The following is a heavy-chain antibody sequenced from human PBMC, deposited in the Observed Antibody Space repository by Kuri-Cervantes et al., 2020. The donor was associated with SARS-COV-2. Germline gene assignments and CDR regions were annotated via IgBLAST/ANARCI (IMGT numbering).Heavy chain of an antibody. V-gene: IGHV3-15*01. J-gene: IGHJ4*02. CDR3: TTEIRITIFGVVFY. CDR1: GFTFSNAW. D-gene: IGHD3-3*01. CDR2: IKSKTDGGTT. Sequence: GESLKISCAASGFTFSNAWMSWVRQAPGKGLEWVGRIKSKTDGGTTDYAAPVKGRFTISRDDSKNTLYLQMNSLKTEGTAVYYCTTEIRITIFGVVFYWGQGTLVTVSS.